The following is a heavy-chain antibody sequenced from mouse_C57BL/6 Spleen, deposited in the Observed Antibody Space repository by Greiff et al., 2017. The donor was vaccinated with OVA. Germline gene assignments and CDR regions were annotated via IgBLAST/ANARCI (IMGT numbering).Heavy chain of an antibody. CDR3: ARRRGAYAMDY. CDR1: GFTFSDYG. J-gene: IGHJ4*01. D-gene: IGHD3-3*01. CDR2: ISSGSSTI. V-gene: IGHV5-17*01. Sequence: DVKLVESGGGLVKPGGSLKLSCAASGFTFSDYGMHWVRQAPEKGLEWVAYISSGSSTIYYADTVKGRFTISRDNAKNTLFLQMTSLRSEDTAMYYCARRRGAYAMDYWGQGTSVTVSS.